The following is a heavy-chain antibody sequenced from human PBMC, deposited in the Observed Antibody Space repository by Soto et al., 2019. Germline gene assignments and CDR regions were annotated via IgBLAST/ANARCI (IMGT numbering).Heavy chain of an antibody. CDR1: GGSISSSNHY. CDR2: IFHSGTT. V-gene: IGHV4-39*01. CDR3: ARYWRFCSGGSCFSDAFDI. D-gene: IGHD2-15*01. J-gene: IGHJ3*02. Sequence: SETLSLTCTVSGGSISSSNHYWAWIRQPPGKGLEWIAGIFHSGTTYYNPSLKSRVTISVDSSQNQFSLRLTSVTAADTGVWYCARYWRFCSGGSCFSDAFDIWGQGTMVTVSS.